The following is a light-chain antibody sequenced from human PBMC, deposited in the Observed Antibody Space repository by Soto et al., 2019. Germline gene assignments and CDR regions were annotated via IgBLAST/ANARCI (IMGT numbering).Light chain of an antibody. CDR3: AAWDDSLSGLV. CDR2: RNN. CDR1: SSNIGSNY. V-gene: IGLV1-47*01. Sequence: QSVLTQPPSASGPPGQRVTISCSGSSSNIGSNYVYWYQQLPGTAPKLLIYRNNQRPSGVPDGFSGSKSGTSASLAISWLRSEYEADYYCAAWDDSLSGLVFGGGTKLTVL. J-gene: IGLJ2*01.